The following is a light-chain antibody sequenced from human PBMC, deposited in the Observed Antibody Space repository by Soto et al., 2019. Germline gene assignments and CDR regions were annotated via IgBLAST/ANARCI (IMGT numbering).Light chain of an antibody. CDR3: QQYYRWPQT. CDR2: AAS. Sequence: EIVLTQSPGTLSLSPGDRATLSCRASQSLSFNLAWYQQKPGQAPRLLIYAASTRATGIPARFGGSGSGTEFTLTISSLQSEDFAVYYCQQYYRWPQTFGQGTKVDNK. V-gene: IGKV3-15*01. CDR1: QSLSFN. J-gene: IGKJ1*01.